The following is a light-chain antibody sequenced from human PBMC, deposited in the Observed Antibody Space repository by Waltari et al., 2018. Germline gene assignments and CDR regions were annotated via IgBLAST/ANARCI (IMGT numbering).Light chain of an antibody. Sequence: DLQMTHSPFTLCASRDNRVTITCGASQSISRWLAWYQQKPGKAPKLLIYKASSLESGVPSRFSGSGSGTEFTLTSNSLQPEDFATYCCQQYKSYSTFGPGTKVDI. CDR3: QQYKSYST. J-gene: IGKJ3*01. CDR1: QSISRW. V-gene: IGKV1-5*03. CDR2: KAS.